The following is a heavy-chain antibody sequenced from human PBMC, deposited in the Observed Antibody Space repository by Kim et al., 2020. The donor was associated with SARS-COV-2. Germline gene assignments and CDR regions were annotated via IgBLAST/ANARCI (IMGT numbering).Heavy chain of an antibody. D-gene: IGHD1-26*01. CDR2: ISHSGNT. Sequence: SETLSLTCGVSGGSISSGTWWSWVRQPPGKGLEWIGEISHSGNTNYNPSLRSRVTISVDKSKNQFSLSLNSVTAADTAVYYCARLDFDSGAYYWFDPWGQGTLVTVSS. J-gene: IGHJ5*02. V-gene: IGHV4-4*02. CDR1: GGSISSGTW. CDR3: ARLDFDSGAYYWFDP.